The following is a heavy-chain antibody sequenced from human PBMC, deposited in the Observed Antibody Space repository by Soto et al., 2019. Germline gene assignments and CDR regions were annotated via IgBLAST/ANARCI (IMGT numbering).Heavy chain of an antibody. CDR3: AKNSAATIRVGYDY. Sequence: EVQLLESGGCLAQPAGSLRLSCAASGFTFSSYPMSWVRQAPGQGLEWVSGIVASGGITYYAHSVKGRFTISRDNSKNTLYLQMNSLRAEDTAVYYCAKNSAATIRVGYDYWGQGTLVTVSS. D-gene: IGHD5-12*01. V-gene: IGHV3-23*01. J-gene: IGHJ4*02. CDR1: GFTFSSYP. CDR2: IVASGGIT.